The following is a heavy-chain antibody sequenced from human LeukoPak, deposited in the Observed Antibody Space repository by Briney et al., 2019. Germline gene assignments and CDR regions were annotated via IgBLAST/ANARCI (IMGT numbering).Heavy chain of an antibody. V-gene: IGHV3-23*01. CDR3: AKFRGSERTAIDS. Sequence: PGGSLRLSCAASGFTFSSYAMSWVRQAPGRGLEWVSAISGSGASTYYADSVKGRFTISRDNSKNTVDVQLNSLRAEDTAVYYCAKFRGSERTAIDSWGQGTLVTVSS. CDR1: GFTFSSYA. J-gene: IGHJ4*02. CDR2: ISGSGAST. D-gene: IGHD1-1*01.